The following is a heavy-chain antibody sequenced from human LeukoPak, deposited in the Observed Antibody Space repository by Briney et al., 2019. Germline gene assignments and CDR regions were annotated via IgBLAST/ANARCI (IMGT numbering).Heavy chain of an antibody. CDR2: IKSKSDGETI. V-gene: IGHV3-15*01. CDR1: GFTFSNAW. Sequence: GGSLRLSCTASGFTFSNAWMSWVRQAPGKGLEWVGRIKSKSDGETIDYAAPVQGRFSISRDDSKNTLYLQMNSLETEDTAVYYCTTDMDRWGQGTLVIVSS. CDR3: TTDMDR. J-gene: IGHJ5*02.